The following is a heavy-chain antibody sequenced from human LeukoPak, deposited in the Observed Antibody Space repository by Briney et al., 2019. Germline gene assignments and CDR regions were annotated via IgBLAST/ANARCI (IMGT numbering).Heavy chain of an antibody. CDR2: IRSKAYGGTT. V-gene: IGHV3-49*04. CDR1: GFTFGDYA. J-gene: IGHJ6*03. Sequence: GGSLRLSCTASGFTFGDYAMSWVRQAPGKGLEWVGFIRSKAYGGTTEYAASAKGRFTISRDDSKSIAYLQMNSLKTEDTAVYYCTRDDSSSWLGYYYYYYMDVWGKGTTVTISS. D-gene: IGHD6-13*01. CDR3: TRDDSSSWLGYYYYYYMDV.